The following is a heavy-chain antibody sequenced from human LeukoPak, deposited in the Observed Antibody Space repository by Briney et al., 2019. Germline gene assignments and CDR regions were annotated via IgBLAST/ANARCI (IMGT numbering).Heavy chain of an antibody. D-gene: IGHD2-2*01. J-gene: IGHJ4*02. Sequence: PSETLSLTCAVSGGSISSGGYSWSWIRQPPGQGREWIGYIYHSGSTYYNPSLKSRVTISVDRSKNQFSLKLSSVTAADTAVYYCARGRGRQPAATLDYWGQGTLVTVSS. V-gene: IGHV4-30-2*01. CDR2: IYHSGST. CDR1: GGSISSGGYS. CDR3: ARGRGRQPAATLDY.